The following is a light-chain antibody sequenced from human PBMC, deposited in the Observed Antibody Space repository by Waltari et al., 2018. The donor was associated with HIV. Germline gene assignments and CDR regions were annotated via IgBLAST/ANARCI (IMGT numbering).Light chain of an antibody. Sequence: SYELTQSPSVSVSPGQTTSITCSGDTLGDKYVCWYQQKPGQSPALVIYQDTKRPSGIPERFSGSNSGNTATLTISGTQAMDEADYYCQARDSTTVVFGGGTKLTVL. CDR2: QDT. V-gene: IGLV3-1*01. CDR1: TLGDKY. J-gene: IGLJ2*01. CDR3: QARDSTTVV.